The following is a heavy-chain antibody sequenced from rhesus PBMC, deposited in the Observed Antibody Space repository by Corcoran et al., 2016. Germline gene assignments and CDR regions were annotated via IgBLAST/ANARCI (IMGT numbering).Heavy chain of an antibody. CDR2: IFGGTGTT. V-gene: IGHV4-127*01. CDR1: GYSISSGYG. Sequence: QVQLQESGPGLVKPSETLSLTCAVSGYSISSGYGWGWIRQPPGKGLEWIGQIFGGTGTTYYNPSLKGRVTVSKDTSKNQFSLRLTSVTAADTAVYYCLSSGWSGFWGQGVLVTVSS. CDR3: LSSGWSGF. D-gene: IGHD6S26*01. J-gene: IGHJ4*01.